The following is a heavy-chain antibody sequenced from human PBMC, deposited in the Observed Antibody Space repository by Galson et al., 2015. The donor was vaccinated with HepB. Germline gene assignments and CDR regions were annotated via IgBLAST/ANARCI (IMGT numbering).Heavy chain of an antibody. Sequence: SLRLSCAASGFTVSSSYMSWVRQSPGKGLEWVSVIYSNGATYYADSVKGRFTISGDDSKNTLFLQMNSLGAEDTAVYFCARSRDSGRYNVGTDAFDVWGQGTKVTVSS. CDR3: ARSRDSGRYNVGTDAFDV. D-gene: IGHD5-12*01. CDR2: IYSNGAT. V-gene: IGHV3-53*01. J-gene: IGHJ3*01. CDR1: GFTVSSSY.